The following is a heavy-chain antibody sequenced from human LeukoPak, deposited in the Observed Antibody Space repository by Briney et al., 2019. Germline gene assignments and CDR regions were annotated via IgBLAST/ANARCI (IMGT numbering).Heavy chain of an antibody. CDR1: GFPFTVYP. CDR3: ARSVSGVWLFDY. D-gene: IGHD5/OR15-5a*01. Sequence: GGSLRLSCAASGFPFTVYPTHWVRQAPGKGLEWVSVSSSDETYKFYADSERGRFTISRDNSKNRLYLQMSDLRAEDTAVYFCARSVSGVWLFDYWGRGTLVTVSS. V-gene: IGHV3-30-3*01. J-gene: IGHJ4*02. CDR2: SSSDETYK.